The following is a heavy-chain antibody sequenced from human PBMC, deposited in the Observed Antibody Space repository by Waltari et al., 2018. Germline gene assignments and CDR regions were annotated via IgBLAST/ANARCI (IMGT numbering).Heavy chain of an antibody. Sequence: EVQLVESGGCWVQLEGSVRLSCGASGFIFSICDMHWVRQGTGKGLEWVSGIGSAGDTYYPGSVKGRFTISRENAKNSLYLQMNSLRAGDTAVYYCARAFFYYDMDVWGQGTTVTVSS. V-gene: IGHV3-13*01. J-gene: IGHJ6*02. CDR3: ARAFFYYDMDV. CDR2: IGSAGDT. CDR1: GFIFSICD.